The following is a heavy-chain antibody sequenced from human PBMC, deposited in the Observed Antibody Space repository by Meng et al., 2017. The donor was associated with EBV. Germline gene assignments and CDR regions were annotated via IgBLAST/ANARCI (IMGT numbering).Heavy chain of an antibody. J-gene: IGHJ4*02. V-gene: IGHV4-39*07. Sequence: QVQLQQWGAGLLKASETLSLTCTVSGGSISSSSYYWGWIRQPPGKGLEWIGSIYYSGSTYYNPSLKSRVTISVDTSKNQFSLKLSSVTAADTAVYYCARSSPVRFGELSNGGQGTRVTVDS. CDR2: IYYSGST. CDR3: ARSSPVRFGELSN. D-gene: IGHD3-10*01. CDR1: GGSISSSSYY.